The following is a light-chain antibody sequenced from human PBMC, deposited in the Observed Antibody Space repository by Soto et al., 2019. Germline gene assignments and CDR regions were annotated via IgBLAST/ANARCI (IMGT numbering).Light chain of an antibody. CDR3: CSDAGRSAYV. Sequence: QSVLTQPASVSGSPGQSITISCTRTSSDVGSFNFVSWYQQYPGKAPKVLIYEVTKRPSGVSDRLSGSKSGNTASPTISGLQAEDEADYYCCSDAGRSAYVFGGGTKVTVL. J-gene: IGLJ1*01. CDR1: SSDVGSFNF. CDR2: EVT. V-gene: IGLV2-23*02.